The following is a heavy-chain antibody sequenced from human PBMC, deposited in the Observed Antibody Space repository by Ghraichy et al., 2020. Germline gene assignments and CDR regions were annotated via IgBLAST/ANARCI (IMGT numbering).Heavy chain of an antibody. CDR1: GGSVSSSTNH. J-gene: IGHJ6*02. CDR2: IYYSGST. D-gene: IGHD3-3*01. CDR3: ASLTYYDFWSGLGDMDV. V-gene: IGHV4-39*01. Sequence: SQTHSLTCTVSGGSVSSSTNHWGWIRQSPGKGLEWIGSIYYSGSTYYNPSLKSRVTISVDTSKNQFSLKLSSVTAADTAVYYCASLTYYDFWSGLGDMDVWGQGTTVTVSS.